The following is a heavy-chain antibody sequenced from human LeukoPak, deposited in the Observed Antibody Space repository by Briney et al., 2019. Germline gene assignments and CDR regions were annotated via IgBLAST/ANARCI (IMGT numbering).Heavy chain of an antibody. J-gene: IGHJ4*02. CDR2: MSGSGGST. D-gene: IGHD6-13*01. CDR3: AKGIAVAGRGFDH. Sequence: GGSLRLSCAASGFTFISYGMHWVRQAPGKGLEWVSSMSGSGGSTFYADSVKGRFTISRDNSKITLFLQMKSLRAEDTAVYYCAKGIAVAGRGFDHWGQGTLVTVTS. V-gene: IGHV3-23*01. CDR1: GFTFISYG.